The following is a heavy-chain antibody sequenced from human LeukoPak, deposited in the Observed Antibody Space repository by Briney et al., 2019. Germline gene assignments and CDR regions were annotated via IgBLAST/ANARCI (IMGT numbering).Heavy chain of an antibody. CDR2: IKSKTDGGTT. D-gene: IGHD6-13*01. V-gene: IGHV3-15*07. J-gene: IGHJ4*02. CDR3: TTDWGVSSWEKHDY. Sequence: GGSLRLSCAASGFTFSTYSMNWVRQAPGKGLEWVGRIKSKTDGGTTDYAAPVKGRFTISRDDSKNTLYLQMNSLKTEDTAVYYCTTDWGVSSWEKHDYWGQGTLVTVSS. CDR1: GFTFSTYS.